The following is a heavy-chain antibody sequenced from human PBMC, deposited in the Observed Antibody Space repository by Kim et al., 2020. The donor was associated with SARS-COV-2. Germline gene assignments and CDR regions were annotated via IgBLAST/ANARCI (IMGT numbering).Heavy chain of an antibody. CDR3: APEETGYLRRMDV. J-gene: IGHJ6*02. CDR2: ISSSSSYI. CDR1: GFTFSSYS. Sequence: GGSLRLSCAASGFTFSSYSMNWVRQAPGKGLEWVSSISSSSSYIYYADSVKGRFTISRDNAKNSLYLQMNSLRAEDTAVYYCAPEETGYLRRMDVWGQGTTVTVSS. D-gene: IGHD1-1*01. V-gene: IGHV3-21*01.